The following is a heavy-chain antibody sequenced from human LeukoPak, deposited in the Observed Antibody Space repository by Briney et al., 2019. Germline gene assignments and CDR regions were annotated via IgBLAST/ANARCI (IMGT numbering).Heavy chain of an antibody. V-gene: IGHV4-34*01. CDR2: INHSGST. CDR3: ARGLGGWGRYFDY. J-gene: IGHJ4*02. D-gene: IGHD3-16*01. Sequence: SETLSLTCAVYGGSFSGYYWSWIRQPPGKGLEWIGEINHSGSTNYNPSLKSRVTISVDTSKNQFSLKLSSVTAADTAVYYCARGLGGWGRYFDYWGQGTLVTVSS. CDR1: GGSFSGYY.